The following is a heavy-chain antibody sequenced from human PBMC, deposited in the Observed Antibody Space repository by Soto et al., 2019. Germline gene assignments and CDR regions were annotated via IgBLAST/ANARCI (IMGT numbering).Heavy chain of an antibody. Sequence: EVQLLESGGGLVQPGGSLRLSCAASGFTFSSYAMNWVRLAPGKGLEWVSSISGSGSGTYYADSVKGRFTISRDNSKNTLYLQVNCLTAEDTALYYCATGPSGGTGFYFDYWGQGALFTVSS. CDR1: GFTFSSYA. D-gene: IGHD2-15*01. J-gene: IGHJ4*02. CDR3: ATGPSGGTGFYFDY. V-gene: IGHV3-23*01. CDR2: ISGSGSGT.